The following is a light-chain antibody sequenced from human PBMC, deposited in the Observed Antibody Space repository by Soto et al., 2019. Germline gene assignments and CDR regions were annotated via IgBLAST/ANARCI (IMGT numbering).Light chain of an antibody. CDR3: SSYSSTNPVVV. V-gene: IGLV2-14*01. CDR2: EVS. J-gene: IGLJ1*01. Sequence: QSALTHPASVSGSPGQSITTSCTGTSSDVGGYNYVSWYRQHPGKAPKLIIFEVSNRPSGVSDRFSGSKSGNTASLTISGLQAEDEIDYYCSSYSSTNPVVVFGTGTKLTVL. CDR1: SSDVGGYNY.